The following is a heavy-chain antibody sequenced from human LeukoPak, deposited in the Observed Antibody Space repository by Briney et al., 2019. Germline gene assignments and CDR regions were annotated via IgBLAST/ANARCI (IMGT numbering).Heavy chain of an antibody. D-gene: IGHD3-9*01. CDR1: GFTFSDYY. V-gene: IGHV3-11*01. Sequence: GGSLRLSCAASGFTFSDYYMSWIRQAPGKGLEWVSYISSCGSTIYYADSVKGRFTISRDNAKNSLYLQMNSLRAEDTAVYYCARNVLTGYYGEIDYWGQGTLVTVSS. J-gene: IGHJ4*02. CDR3: ARNVLTGYYGEIDY. CDR2: ISSCGSTI.